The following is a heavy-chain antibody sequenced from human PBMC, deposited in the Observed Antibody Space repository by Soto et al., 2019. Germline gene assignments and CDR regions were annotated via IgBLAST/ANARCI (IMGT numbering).Heavy chain of an antibody. Sequence: ESGGGLVQPGGSLRLSCEASGFTFSSYDMHWVRQATGKGLEWVSAIGTAGDTYYPGSVKGRFTISRENAKNSLYLQMNSLRAGDTAVYYCARGSYYGSGGFDYWGQGTLVTVSS. V-gene: IGHV3-13*01. CDR1: GFTFSSYD. CDR3: ARGSYYGSGGFDY. D-gene: IGHD3-10*01. CDR2: IGTAGDT. J-gene: IGHJ4*02.